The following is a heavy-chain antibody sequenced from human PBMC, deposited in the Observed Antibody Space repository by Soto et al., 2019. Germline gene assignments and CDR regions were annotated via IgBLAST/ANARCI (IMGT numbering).Heavy chain of an antibody. Sequence: GSGPTLVNPTQTLTLTCTFSGFSLSTSGMCVSWIRQPPGKALEWLARIDWDDDKYYSTSLKTRLTISKDTSKNQVVLTMTNMDPVDTATYYCARFIVATIGASPSLDYWGQGTLVTVSS. CDR1: GFSLSTSGMC. J-gene: IGHJ4*02. D-gene: IGHD5-12*01. CDR2: IDWDDDK. CDR3: ARFIVATIGASPSLDY. V-gene: IGHV2-70*11.